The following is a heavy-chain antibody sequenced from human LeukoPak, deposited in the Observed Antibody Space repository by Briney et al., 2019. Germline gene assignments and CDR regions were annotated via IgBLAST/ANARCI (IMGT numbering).Heavy chain of an antibody. CDR1: GFTVSSNY. Sequence: PGGSLRLSCAASGFTVSSNYMSWVGQAPGRGLEWVSVIYSGGSTYYADSVKGRFTISRDNSKNTLFLQMNSLRAGDTAVYYCARGTVTMVVYWGQGTLVTVSS. D-gene: IGHD3-22*01. CDR2: IYSGGST. J-gene: IGHJ4*02. CDR3: ARGTVTMVVY. V-gene: IGHV3-66*01.